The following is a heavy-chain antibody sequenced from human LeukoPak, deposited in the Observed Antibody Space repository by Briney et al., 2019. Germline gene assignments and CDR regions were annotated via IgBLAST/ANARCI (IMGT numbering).Heavy chain of an antibody. V-gene: IGHV3-21*01. D-gene: IGHD3-22*01. Sequence: GGSLRLSCAASGFTFSSYEMNWVRQAPGKGLEWVSSISSSSSYIYYADSVKGRFTISRDNAKNSLYLQMNSLRAEDTAVYYCARDMYYDSSGYAFDIWGQGTMVTVSS. CDR2: ISSSSSYI. CDR1: GFTFSSYE. J-gene: IGHJ3*02. CDR3: ARDMYYDSSGYAFDI.